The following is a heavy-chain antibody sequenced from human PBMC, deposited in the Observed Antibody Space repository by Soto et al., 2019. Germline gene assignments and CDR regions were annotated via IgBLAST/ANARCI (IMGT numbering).Heavy chain of an antibody. CDR3: ARDFLEYCSSTSCQYYYYGMDV. Sequence: GYSLTSYLISWVRQMPGKGLEWMGRIDPSDSYTNYSPSFQGHVTISADKSISTAYLQWSSLKASDTAMYYCARDFLEYCSSTSCQYYYYGMDVWGQGTTVTVSS. CDR1: GYSLTSYL. D-gene: IGHD2-2*01. V-gene: IGHV5-10-1*01. J-gene: IGHJ6*02. CDR2: IDPSDSYT.